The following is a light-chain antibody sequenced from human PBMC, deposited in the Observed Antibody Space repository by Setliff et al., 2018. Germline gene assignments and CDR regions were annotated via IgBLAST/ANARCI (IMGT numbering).Light chain of an antibody. CDR1: DNDVGGYDY. CDR2: GVA. CDR3: CAYAGTYTFGV. J-gene: IGLJ1*01. Sequence: LTQPRSVSGSPGQSVTISCTGNDNDVGGYDYVSWYQQYPDKAPKLLIYGVAKRPSGVPDRFSGSKSGNTASLTISGLQAEDEADYYCCAYAGTYTFGVFGTGTKVTV. V-gene: IGLV2-11*01.